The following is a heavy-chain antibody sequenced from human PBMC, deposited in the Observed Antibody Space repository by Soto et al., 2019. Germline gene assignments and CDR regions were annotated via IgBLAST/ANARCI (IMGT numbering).Heavy chain of an antibody. D-gene: IGHD2-2*01. Sequence: SETLSLTCTVSGGSISSSSYYWGWIRQPPGKGLEWIGSIYYSGSTYYNPSLKSRVTISVDTSKNQFSLKLSSVTAADTAVYYCARRLIVVVPAAKRGWFDPWGQGTLVTVSS. CDR2: IYYSGST. V-gene: IGHV4-39*01. CDR1: GGSISSSSYY. CDR3: ARRLIVVVPAAKRGWFDP. J-gene: IGHJ5*02.